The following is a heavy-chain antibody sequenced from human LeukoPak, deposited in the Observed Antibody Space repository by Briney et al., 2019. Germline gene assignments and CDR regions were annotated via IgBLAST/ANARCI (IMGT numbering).Heavy chain of an antibody. CDR3: VSLAVAGLGAFDI. J-gene: IGHJ3*02. Sequence: PGGSLRLSCAASGFTFSTYAMSWVRQAPGKGLEWVSYISATTTTIYYADSVKGRFTISRDNAKNSLYLQMNSLRVEDTAVYYCVSLAVAGLGAFDIWGQGTMVTVSS. D-gene: IGHD6-19*01. CDR2: ISATTTTI. CDR1: GFTFSTYA. V-gene: IGHV3-48*04.